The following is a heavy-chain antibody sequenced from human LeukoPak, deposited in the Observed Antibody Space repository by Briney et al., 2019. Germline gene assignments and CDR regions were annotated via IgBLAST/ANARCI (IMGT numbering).Heavy chain of an antibody. V-gene: IGHV4-30-2*01. CDR3: ARIGSGWYRDY. D-gene: IGHD6-19*01. CDR1: GGSISSGGYY. Sequence: SQTLSLTCTVSGGSISSGGYYWSWIRQPPGKGLEWIGEINHSGSTNYNPSLKSRDTISVDTSKNQFSLKLSSVTAADTAVYYCARIGSGWYRDYWGQGTLVTVSS. CDR2: INHSGST. J-gene: IGHJ4*02.